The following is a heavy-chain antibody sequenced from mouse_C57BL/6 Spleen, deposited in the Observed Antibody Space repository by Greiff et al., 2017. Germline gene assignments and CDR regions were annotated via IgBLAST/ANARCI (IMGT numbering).Heavy chain of an antibody. CDR2: INSDGGST. D-gene: IGHD1-1*01. CDR1: EYEFPSHD. V-gene: IGHV5-2*01. CDR3: ARRAYYYYGSSYWYFDV. J-gene: IGHJ1*03. Sequence: DVMLVESGGGLVQPGESLKLSCESNEYEFPSHDMSWVRKTPEKRLELVAAINSDGGSTYYPDTMERRFIISRDNTTKTLYLQMSSLRSEDTALYYCARRAYYYYGSSYWYFDVWGTGTTVTVSS.